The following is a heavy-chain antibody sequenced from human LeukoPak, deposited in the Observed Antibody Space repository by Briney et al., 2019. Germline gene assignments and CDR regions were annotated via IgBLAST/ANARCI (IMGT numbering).Heavy chain of an antibody. D-gene: IGHD3-22*01. V-gene: IGHV3-48*01. Sequence: GGSLRLSCAASGFTFSSYSMNWVRQAPGKGLEWVSYISSSSSSTIYYADSVKGRFTISRDNSKNTLYLQMNSLRAEDTAVYYCAKDDYYDSSGYWNYFDYWGQGTLVTVSS. CDR1: GFTFSSYS. CDR3: AKDDYYDSSGYWNYFDY. J-gene: IGHJ4*02. CDR2: ISSSSSSTI.